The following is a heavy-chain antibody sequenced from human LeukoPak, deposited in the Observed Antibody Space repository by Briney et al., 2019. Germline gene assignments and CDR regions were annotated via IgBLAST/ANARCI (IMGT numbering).Heavy chain of an antibody. CDR2: ISGSGGST. J-gene: IGHJ4*02. D-gene: IGHD3-16*02. CDR1: GFTFSSYG. CDR3: AKSPLRLGELSLYFFDY. Sequence: GGSLRLSCAASGFTFSSYGMSWVRQAPGKGLEWVSAISGSGGSTYYADSVKGRFTISRDNSKNTLYLQMNSLRAEDTAVYYCAKSPLRLGELSLYFFDYWGQGTLVTVSS. V-gene: IGHV3-23*01.